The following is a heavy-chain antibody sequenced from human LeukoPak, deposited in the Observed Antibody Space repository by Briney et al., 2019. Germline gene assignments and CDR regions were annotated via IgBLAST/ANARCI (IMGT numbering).Heavy chain of an antibody. CDR2: IYHSGST. D-gene: IGHD3-10*01. J-gene: IGHJ4*02. Sequence: SETLSLTCTVSGYSISSGYYWGWIRQPPGKGLEWIGSIYHSGSTYYNPSLKSRVTISVDTSKNQFSLKLSSVTAADTAVYYCADGTYYYGSGSYLFDYWGQGTLVTVSS. CDR1: GYSISSGYY. CDR3: ADGTYYYGSGSYLFDY. V-gene: IGHV4-38-2*02.